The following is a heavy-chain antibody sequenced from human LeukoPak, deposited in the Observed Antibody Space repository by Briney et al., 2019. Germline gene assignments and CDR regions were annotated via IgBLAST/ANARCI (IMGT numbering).Heavy chain of an antibody. D-gene: IGHD6-19*01. CDR1: GGTFSSYA. CDR2: IIPIFGTA. J-gene: IGHJ6*03. CDR3: AIIDSSGWYWGLIYYYMDV. Sequence: ASVKVSCKASGGTFSSYAISWVRQAPGQGLEWMGGIIPIFGTANYAQKFQGRVTITADESTCTAYMELSSLRSEDTAVYYCAIIDSSGWYWGLIYYYMDVWGKGTTVTVSS. V-gene: IGHV1-69*13.